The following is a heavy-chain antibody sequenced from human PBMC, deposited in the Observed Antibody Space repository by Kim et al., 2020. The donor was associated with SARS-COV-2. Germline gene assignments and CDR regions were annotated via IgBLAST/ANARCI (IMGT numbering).Heavy chain of an antibody. Sequence: SETLSLTCAVYGGSFSGYYWSWIRQPPGKGLEWIGEINHSGSTNYNPSLKSRVTITVDTSKNQSSLKLSSVTAADTAVYYCARGSTITAVTHGHYYYYG. D-gene: IGHD5-12*01. V-gene: IGHV4-34*01. J-gene: IGHJ6*01. CDR1: GGSFSGYY. CDR3: ARGSTITAVTHGHYYYYG. CDR2: INHSGST.